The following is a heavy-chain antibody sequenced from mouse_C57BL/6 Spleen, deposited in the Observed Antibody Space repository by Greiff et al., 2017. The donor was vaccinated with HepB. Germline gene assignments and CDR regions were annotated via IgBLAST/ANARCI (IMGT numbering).Heavy chain of an antibody. CDR2: IHPNSGST. CDR1: GYTFTSYW. D-gene: IGHD1-2*01. CDR3: ARGFMLGAMDY. Sequence: VQLQQSGAELVKPGASVKLSCKASGYTFTSYWMHWVKQRPGQGLEWIGMIHPNSGSTNYNEKFKSKATLTVDKSSSTAYMQLSSLTSEDSAVYYCARGFMLGAMDYWGQGTSVTVSS. V-gene: IGHV1-64*01. J-gene: IGHJ4*01.